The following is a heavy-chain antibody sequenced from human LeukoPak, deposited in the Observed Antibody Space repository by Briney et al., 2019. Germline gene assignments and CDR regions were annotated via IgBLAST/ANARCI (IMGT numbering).Heavy chain of an antibody. CDR1: GFTFNNYW. CDR3: ARDYGGNSGDFDY. CDR2: INTDGRTT. J-gene: IGHJ4*02. Sequence: GGSLRLSCAASGFTFNNYWIHWVRQAPGKGLVWVARINTDGRTTTYADSVKGRFTISRDNAKNTVHLQMNSLRAEDTAVYYCARDYGGNSGDFDYWGQGTLVTVSS. D-gene: IGHD4-23*01. V-gene: IGHV3-74*01.